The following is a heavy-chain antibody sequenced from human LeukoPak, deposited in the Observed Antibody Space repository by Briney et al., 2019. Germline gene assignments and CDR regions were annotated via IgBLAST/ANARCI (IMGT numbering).Heavy chain of an antibody. CDR1: GFTFNSFG. CDR3: ANPTTYFDY. J-gene: IGHJ4*02. Sequence: PGGSLRLSCAASGFTFNSFGMPWVRQAPGKGLEWVALIYYADSVKGRFTISRDNSKNTLYLQMNSLRAEDTAVYYCANPTTYFDYWGQGTLVTVSS. V-gene: IGHV3-33*08. CDR2: I. D-gene: IGHD1-1*01.